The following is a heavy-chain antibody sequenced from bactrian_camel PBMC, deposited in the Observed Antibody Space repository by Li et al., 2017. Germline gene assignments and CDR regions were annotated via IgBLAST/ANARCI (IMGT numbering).Heavy chain of an antibody. CDR2: INSDGGTK. V-gene: IGHV3S40*01. CDR3: VTAHGNVFKY. J-gene: IGHJ4*01. D-gene: IGHD3*01. CDR1: GSTFSSYD. Sequence: VQLVESGGGLVQPGGSLRLSCAASGSTFSSYDMSWVRQAPGKGLEWVSVINSDGGTKYYTDSVKGRFTISRDNAKNTMYLQMNSLKSEDTALYYCVTAHGNVFKYWGQGTQVTVS.